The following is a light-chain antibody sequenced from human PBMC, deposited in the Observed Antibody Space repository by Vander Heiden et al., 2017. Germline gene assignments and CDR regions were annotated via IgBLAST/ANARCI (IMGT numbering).Light chain of an antibody. CDR2: DNN. CDR1: SSNIGNNY. Sequence: QSVLTQPPSVSAAPGQTFTISCSGSSSNIGNNYVSWYQQLPGTAPKLLMEDNNKRPSGIPDRFSGYKAGTSATPGINGLQTGEEADDYCGKWASSLSAVVFGGGTKLTVL. J-gene: IGLJ2*01. V-gene: IGLV1-51*01. CDR3: GKWASSLSAVV.